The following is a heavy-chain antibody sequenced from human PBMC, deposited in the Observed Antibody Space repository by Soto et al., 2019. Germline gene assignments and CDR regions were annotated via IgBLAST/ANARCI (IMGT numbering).Heavy chain of an antibody. V-gene: IGHV1-46*03. CDR1: GYTFTSYY. D-gene: IGHD3-9*01. CDR2: INPSGGST. J-gene: IGHJ5*02. CDR3: ARDMGSADFDWLLEGKNWFDP. Sequence: GASVKVSCKASGYTFTSYYMHWVRQAPGQGLEWMGIINPSGGSTSYAQKFQGRVTMTRDTSTSTVYMELSSLRSEDTAVYYCARDMGSADFDWLLEGKNWFDPWGQGTLVTVSS.